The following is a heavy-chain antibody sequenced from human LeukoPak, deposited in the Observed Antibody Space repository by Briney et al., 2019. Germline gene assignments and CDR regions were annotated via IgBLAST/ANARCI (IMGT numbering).Heavy chain of an antibody. J-gene: IGHJ3*02. CDR1: GFTFSSYW. CDR2: IKQGGTET. Sequence: GGSLCLSCAASGFTFSSYWMRCVRQAPGKGREWVVNIKQGGTETSHVVSGKGPFTIPRDNAKNPLYLQMNSLRDEDRAVYYCARDRGYSYGSNAFDIWG. D-gene: IGHD5-18*01. V-gene: IGHV3-7*01. CDR3: ARDRGYSYGSNAFDI.